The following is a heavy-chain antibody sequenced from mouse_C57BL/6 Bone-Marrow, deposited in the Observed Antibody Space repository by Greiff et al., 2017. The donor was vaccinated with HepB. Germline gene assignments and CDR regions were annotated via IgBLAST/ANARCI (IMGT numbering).Heavy chain of an antibody. CDR2: IYPGGGYT. CDR1: GYTFTNYW. Sequence: VQLQQSGAELVRPGTSVKMSCKASGYTFTNYWIGWAKQRPGHGLEWIGDIYPGGGYTNYNEKFKGKATLTADKSSSTAYMQFSSLTSEDSAIYYCARCTWYDGRSYYAMDYWGQGTSVTVSS. V-gene: IGHV1-63*01. CDR3: ARCTWYDGRSYYAMDY. D-gene: IGHD2-3*01. J-gene: IGHJ4*01.